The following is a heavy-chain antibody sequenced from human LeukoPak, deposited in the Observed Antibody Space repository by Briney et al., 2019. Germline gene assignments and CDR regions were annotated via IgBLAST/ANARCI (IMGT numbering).Heavy chain of an antibody. CDR2: INHSGST. V-gene: IGHV4-34*01. CDR3: ARGPRYFDWLLQEPFDY. Sequence: WETLSLTCAVYGGSFSGYYWSWIRQPPGKGLEWNGEINHSGSTNYNPSLKSRVTISVDTSKNQFSLKLSSVTAADTAVYYCARGPRYFDWLLQEPFDYWGQGTLVTVSS. CDR1: GGSFSGYY. D-gene: IGHD3-9*01. J-gene: IGHJ4*02.